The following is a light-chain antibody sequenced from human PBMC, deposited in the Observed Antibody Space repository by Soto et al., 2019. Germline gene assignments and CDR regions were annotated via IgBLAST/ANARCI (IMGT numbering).Light chain of an antibody. V-gene: IGLV1-40*01. CDR2: GNT. CDR3: QSFDSSLSASV. CDR1: SSNIGAGYD. Sequence: QSVLTQPPSVSGAPGLRVTISCTGSSSNIGAGYDVHWYQQLPGTAPKLLIYGNTNRPSGVPDRFSGSKSGTSVSLAITGLQAEDEADYYCQSFDSSLSASVFGGGTKLTVL. J-gene: IGLJ2*01.